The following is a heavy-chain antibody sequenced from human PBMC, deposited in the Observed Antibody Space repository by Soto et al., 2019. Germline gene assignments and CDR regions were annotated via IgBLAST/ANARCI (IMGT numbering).Heavy chain of an antibody. D-gene: IGHD3-10*01. Sequence: GGSLRLSCAASGFTFSSYDMHWVRQATGKGLEWVSAIGTAGDTYYPGSVKGRFTISRENAKNSLYLQMNSLRAGDTAVYYCARVVPDYYGSGSYDYWGQGTLVTVSS. V-gene: IGHV3-13*01. CDR2: IGTAGDT. CDR1: GFTFSSYD. J-gene: IGHJ4*02. CDR3: ARVVPDYYGSGSYDY.